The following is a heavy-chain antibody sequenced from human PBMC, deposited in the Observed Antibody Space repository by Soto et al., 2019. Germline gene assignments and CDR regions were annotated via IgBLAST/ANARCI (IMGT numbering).Heavy chain of an antibody. J-gene: IGHJ5*01. D-gene: IGHD6-19*01. V-gene: IGHV5-51*03. CDR3: ARSGQWLVDDS. CDR1: EYSFSTYW. Sequence: GDSLKISCKGSEYSFSTYWIAWVRQMPGKGLEWMGIIYPGDSDTRYSPSFQGQVTISADKSISTAHLQWSSLKASDTAMYYCARSGQWLVDDSWGQGTLVTISS. CDR2: IYPGDSDT.